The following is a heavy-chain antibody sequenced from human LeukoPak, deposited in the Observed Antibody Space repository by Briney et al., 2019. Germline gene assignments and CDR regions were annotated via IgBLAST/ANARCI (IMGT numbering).Heavy chain of an antibody. J-gene: IGHJ4*02. CDR3: AGGADSSGYYSIFYFDY. CDR2: IYYSGST. Sequence: SETLSLTCTVSGGSISSYYWNWIRQPPGKGLEWIGYIYYSGSTNYNPSLKSRVTISVDTSKNQFSLRLSSVTAADTAVYYCAGGADSSGYYSIFYFDYWGQGTLVTVSS. CDR1: GGSISSYY. V-gene: IGHV4-59*01. D-gene: IGHD3-22*01.